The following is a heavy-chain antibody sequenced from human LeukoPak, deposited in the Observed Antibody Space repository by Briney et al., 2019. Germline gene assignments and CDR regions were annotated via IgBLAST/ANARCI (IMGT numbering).Heavy chain of an antibody. J-gene: IGHJ4*02. CDR3: ARRGAGLVRGVIITFFNY. CDR1: GGSISSSSYY. CDR2: IYYSGST. V-gene: IGHV4-39*01. D-gene: IGHD3-10*01. Sequence: PSETLSLTCAVSGGSISSSSYYWDWIRQPPGKGLEWIGSIYYSGSTNYNPSLQSRVTISVDTSNNQFSLKLSSVTAADTAVYYCARRGAGLVRGVIITFFNYWGQGTPVTASS.